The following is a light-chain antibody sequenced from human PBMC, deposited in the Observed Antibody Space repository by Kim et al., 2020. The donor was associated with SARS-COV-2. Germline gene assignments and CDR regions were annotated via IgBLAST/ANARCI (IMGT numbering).Light chain of an antibody. Sequence: DILLTQSLSSPSASVGDTLTVTCRASESISHYLNLYQQKPGKAPKLLIYAASNLYRGIPSRFSASGSGTDFTLTITSLQPEDFATYYCQQSFSTPHTFGQGTKLEI. CDR1: ESISHY. CDR2: AAS. CDR3: QQSFSTPHT. J-gene: IGKJ2*01. V-gene: IGKV1-39*01.